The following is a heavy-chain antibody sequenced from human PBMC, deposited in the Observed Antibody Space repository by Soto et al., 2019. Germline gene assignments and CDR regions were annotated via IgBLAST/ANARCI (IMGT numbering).Heavy chain of an antibody. V-gene: IGHV1-2*04. J-gene: IGHJ6*02. Sequence: QVQLVQSGAEVKKPGASVKVSCKASGYTFTGYYMHWVRQAPGQGLEWMGWINPNSGGTNYAQKLQGWVNMTRDTSISTAYMELSRLRSDDTAVYYCARVAPYYYGMDVWGQGTTVTVSS. CDR3: ARVAPYYYGMDV. CDR2: INPNSGGT. CDR1: GYTFTGYY.